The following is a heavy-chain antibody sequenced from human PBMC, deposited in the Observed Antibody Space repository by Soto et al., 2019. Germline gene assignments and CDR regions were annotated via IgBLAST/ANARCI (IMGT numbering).Heavy chain of an antibody. CDR1: GGSISSSRYY. CDR3: ARLEWGMIFDY. Sequence: PSETLSLTCTVSGGSISSSRYYWGWIRQPPGKGLEWIGTIYYSGSIYYNPSLKSRVTMSIGTSKNQFSLNLSSVTAPDTAVYYCARLEWGMIFDYWGQGTLVTVSS. J-gene: IGHJ4*02. V-gene: IGHV4-39*01. D-gene: IGHD3-3*01. CDR2: IYYSGSI.